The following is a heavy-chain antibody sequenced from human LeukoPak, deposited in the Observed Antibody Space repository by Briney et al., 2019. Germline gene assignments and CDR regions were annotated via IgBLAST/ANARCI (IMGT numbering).Heavy chain of an antibody. V-gene: IGHV3-30*18. CDR1: GFTFSSYG. CDR3: AKDLLWIAVAGTSAFDI. D-gene: IGHD6-19*01. J-gene: IGHJ3*02. Sequence: GRSLRLSCAASGFTFSSYGMHWVRQAPGKGLEWVAVISYDGSNKYYADSVKGRFTISRDNSKNTLYLQMNSLRAEDTAVYYCAKDLLWIAVAGTSAFDIWGQGTMVTVSS. CDR2: ISYDGSNK.